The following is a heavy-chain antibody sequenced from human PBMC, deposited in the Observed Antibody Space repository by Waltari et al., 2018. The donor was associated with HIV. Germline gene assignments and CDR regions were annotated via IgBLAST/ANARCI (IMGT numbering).Heavy chain of an antibody. CDR3: ARDSLRGDFDL. J-gene: IGHJ2*01. V-gene: IGHV4-39*07. D-gene: IGHD4-17*01. CDR2: IYFSGTT. Sequence: QLQLQESGPGLLKPSETLSLTFTVSTDSISSSSYYWGWIRQPPGKGLEWIGTIYFSGTTYYNPSIKSRVTISLDASKNQVSLRLTSVTAADTAVYYCARDSLRGDFDLWGRGTLVTVSS. CDR1: TDSISSSSYY.